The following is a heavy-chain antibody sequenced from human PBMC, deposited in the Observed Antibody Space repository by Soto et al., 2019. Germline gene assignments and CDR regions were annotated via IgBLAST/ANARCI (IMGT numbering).Heavy chain of an antibody. V-gene: IGHV3-48*02. Sequence: ESGGGLVQPGGSLRLSCVASGFTFSNYGMNWVRQTPGKGLEWVSYISSNSGSVSYTDSVKGRFTTSRDNAKNSLYLQMNSLRDEDTAVYFCARVIAMDLLLHTAPGYWGQGTLVTVSS. D-gene: IGHD5-18*01. CDR1: GFTFSNYG. CDR2: ISSNSGSV. J-gene: IGHJ4*02. CDR3: ARVIAMDLLLHTAPGY.